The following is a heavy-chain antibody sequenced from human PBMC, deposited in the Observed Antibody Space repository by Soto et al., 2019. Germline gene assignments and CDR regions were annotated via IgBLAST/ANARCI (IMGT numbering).Heavy chain of an antibody. Sequence: ASVKVSCKVSGYTLTELSMHWVRQAPGKGLEWMGGFDPEDGETIYAQKFQGRVTMTEDTSTDTAYMELSSLRSEDTAVYYCATLYYYDSSGYREMAFDIWGHGTMLTVSS. V-gene: IGHV1-24*01. J-gene: IGHJ3*02. CDR1: GYTLTELS. CDR2: FDPEDGET. D-gene: IGHD3-22*01. CDR3: ATLYYYDSSGYREMAFDI.